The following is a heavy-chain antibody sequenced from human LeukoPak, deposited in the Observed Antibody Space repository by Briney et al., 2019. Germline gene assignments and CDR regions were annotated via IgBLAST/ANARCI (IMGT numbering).Heavy chain of an antibody. V-gene: IGHV4-59*01. CDR1: GGSLSDYY. Sequence: MSSETLSLTCGVYGGSLSDYYWSWIRQPPGKGLEWIGYIYFSGSTNYNPSLKSRVTISIDTSKNQFSLKLSSVTAADTAVYYCARGSLSWFDIWGQGTMVTVSS. CDR3: ARGSLSWFDI. J-gene: IGHJ3*02. CDR2: IYFSGST. D-gene: IGHD6-19*01.